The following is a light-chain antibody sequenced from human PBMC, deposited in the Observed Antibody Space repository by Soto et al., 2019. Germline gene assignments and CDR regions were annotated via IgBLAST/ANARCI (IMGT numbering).Light chain of an antibody. V-gene: IGLV2-11*01. CDR2: DVS. J-gene: IGLJ1*01. CDR1: SSDVGGYNY. CDR3: CSYAGSFTFV. Sequence: QSALTQPRSVSGSPGQSVTISCTGSSSDVGGYNYVSWYQHHPGKAPKVVIYDVSQRPSGVPDRFSGSKSGNTASLTISGLQAEDEDDYYCCSYAGSFTFVFGSGTKVTVL.